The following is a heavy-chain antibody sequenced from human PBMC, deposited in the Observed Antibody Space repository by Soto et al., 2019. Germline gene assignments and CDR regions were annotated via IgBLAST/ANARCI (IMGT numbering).Heavy chain of an antibody. CDR2: IYPGDSDN. J-gene: IGHJ5*02. CDR3: ARHSLQGSPGWFDP. CDR1: EYSFPNYW. V-gene: IGHV5-51*01. Sequence: GASLKISCKGSEYSFPNYWIGWVRQMPRKRLEWMGMIYPGDSDNRYSPYFQGQLTISADKANSTAYLQWSSLKASDTAMYYCARHSLQGSPGWFDPWGQGTLVTVSS.